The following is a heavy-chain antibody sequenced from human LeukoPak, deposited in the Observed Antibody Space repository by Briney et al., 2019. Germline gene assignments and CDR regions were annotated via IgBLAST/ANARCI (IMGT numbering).Heavy chain of an antibody. CDR1: GGSISSYY. J-gene: IGHJ4*02. CDR3: ARFRGNSEPRWVDY. V-gene: IGHV4-59*01. Sequence: SETLSLTCTVSGGSISSYYRSWIRQPPGKGLEWIGYIYYSGSTNYNPSLKSRVTISVDTSKNQFSLKLSSVTAADTAVYYCARFRGNSEPRWVDYWGQGTLVTVSS. D-gene: IGHD4-23*01. CDR2: IYYSGST.